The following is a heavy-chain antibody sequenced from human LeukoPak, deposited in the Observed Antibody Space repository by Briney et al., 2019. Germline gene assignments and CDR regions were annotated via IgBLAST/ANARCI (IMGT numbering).Heavy chain of an antibody. CDR1: GGSISSGSYY. V-gene: IGHV4-61*02. CDR3: ARSSGYDFIVYYFDY. D-gene: IGHD5-12*01. CDR2: IYTSGST. Sequence: PSQTLSLTCTVSGGSISSGSYYWSWIRQPAGKGLEWIGRIYTSGSTNYNPSLKSRVTTSVDTSKNQFSLKLSSVTAADTAVYYCARSSGYDFIVYYFDYWGQGTLVTVSS. J-gene: IGHJ4*02.